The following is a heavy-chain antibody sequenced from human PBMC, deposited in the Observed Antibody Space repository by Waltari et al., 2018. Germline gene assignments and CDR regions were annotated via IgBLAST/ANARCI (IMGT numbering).Heavy chain of an antibody. CDR2: ISGSGDST. V-gene: IGHV3-23*01. Sequence: EVQLLESGGGLAQPGGSLRLSCEASELTFSNYAMSWVRQAPGKGREWISGISGSGDSTYYADSVTGRFTISRDNSKNTLYLQMNSLRAEDTAVYYCANSTLKGYYWGQGTLVTVSS. CDR1: ELTFSNYA. J-gene: IGHJ4*02. CDR3: ANSTLKGYY.